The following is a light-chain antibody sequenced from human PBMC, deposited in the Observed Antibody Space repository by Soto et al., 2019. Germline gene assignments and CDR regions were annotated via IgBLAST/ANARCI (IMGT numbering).Light chain of an antibody. CDR3: SSYTSSSFVV. CDR2: EVS. V-gene: IGLV2-14*01. J-gene: IGLJ2*01. CDR1: SGDVGGYNY. Sequence: QSVLTQPASVSGSPGQSITISCTGTSGDVGGYNYVSWYQQHPGKVPKLMIYEVSNRPSGVSNRFSGSKSGNTASLTISGLQAEDEADYYCSSYTSSSFVVFGGGTKLTVL.